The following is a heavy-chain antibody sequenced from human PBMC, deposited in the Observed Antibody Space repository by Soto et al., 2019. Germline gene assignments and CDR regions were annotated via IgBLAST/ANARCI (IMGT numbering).Heavy chain of an antibody. V-gene: IGHV5-10-1*01. CDR3: ARHGLRFRVPHYGMDV. D-gene: IGHD3-3*01. Sequence: SPSFQGHVTISADKSISTAYLQWSSLKASDTAMYYCARHGLRFRVPHYGMDVWGQGTTVTVSS. J-gene: IGHJ6*02.